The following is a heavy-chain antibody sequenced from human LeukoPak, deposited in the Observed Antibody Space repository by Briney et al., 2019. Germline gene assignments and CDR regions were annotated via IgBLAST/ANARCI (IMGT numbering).Heavy chain of an antibody. CDR3: ARDKSSWATIGYFDY. CDR1: GFTFSSYA. J-gene: IGHJ4*02. V-gene: IGHV3-64*01. D-gene: IGHD5-12*01. CDR2: ISSNGGST. Sequence: GGSLRLSCAASGFTFSSYAMHWVRQAPGKGLEYVSAISSNGGSTYYANSVKGRFTISRDNSKNTLYLQMNSLRAEDTAVYYCARDKSSWATIGYFDYWGQGTLGTVSS.